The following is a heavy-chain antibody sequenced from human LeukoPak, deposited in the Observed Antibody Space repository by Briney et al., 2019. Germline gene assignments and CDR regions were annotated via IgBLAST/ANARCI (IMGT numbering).Heavy chain of an antibody. CDR2: ISSSSTI. V-gene: IGHV3-48*04. J-gene: IGHJ5*02. CDR1: GFTFSSYS. CDR3: ARGYNWNSLDP. Sequence: GGSLRLSCAASGFTFSSYSMNWVRQAPGKGLEWVSYISSSSTIYYADSVKGRFTISRDNAKNSLYLQMNSLRAEDTAVYYCARGYNWNSLDPWGQGTLVTVSS. D-gene: IGHD1-7*01.